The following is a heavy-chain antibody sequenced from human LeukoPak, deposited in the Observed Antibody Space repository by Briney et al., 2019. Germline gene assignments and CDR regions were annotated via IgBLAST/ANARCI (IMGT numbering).Heavy chain of an antibody. CDR1: GYTFTSYG. CDR2: ISAYNGNT. D-gene: IGHD1-20*01. CDR3: ARDREVTGTTYAFDI. V-gene: IGHV1-18*01. Sequence: VASVKVSCKASGYTFTSYGISWVRQAPGQGLEWMGWISAYNGNTNYAQKLQGRVTMTTDTYTSTAYMELRSLRSDDTAVYYCARDREVTGTTYAFDIWGQGTMVTVSS. J-gene: IGHJ3*02.